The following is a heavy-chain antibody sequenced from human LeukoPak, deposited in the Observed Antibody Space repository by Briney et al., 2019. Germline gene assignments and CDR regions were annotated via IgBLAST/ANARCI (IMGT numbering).Heavy chain of an antibody. CDR1: GDSVSSNSAA. Sequence: SQTLSLTCAISGDSVSSNSAAWNWIRQSPSRGLEWLGRAYYRSKWYIEYVVSVKSRITINPDTSKNQFSLQLNSVTPEDTAVYYCARGPLAYSSGWEFDYWGQGTLVTVSS. CDR3: ARGPLAYSSGWEFDY. V-gene: IGHV6-1*01. J-gene: IGHJ4*02. CDR2: AYYRSKWYI. D-gene: IGHD6-19*01.